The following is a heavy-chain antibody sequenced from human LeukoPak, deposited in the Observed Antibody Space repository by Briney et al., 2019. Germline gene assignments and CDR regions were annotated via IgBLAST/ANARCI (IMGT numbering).Heavy chain of an antibody. CDR3: ARGGYYGSGSYYGDYYFDY. CDR2: INHSGST. V-gene: IGHV4-34*01. Sequence: SETLSLTCTVSGGSISGYYWSWIRQPPGKGLEWIGEINHSGSTNYNPSLKSRVTISVDTSKNQFSLKLSSVTAADTAVYYCARGGYYGSGSYYGDYYFDYWGQGTLVTVSS. CDR1: GGSISGYY. D-gene: IGHD3-10*01. J-gene: IGHJ4*02.